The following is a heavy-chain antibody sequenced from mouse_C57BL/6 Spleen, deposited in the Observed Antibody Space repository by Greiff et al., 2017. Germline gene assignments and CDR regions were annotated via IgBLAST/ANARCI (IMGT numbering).Heavy chain of an antibody. J-gene: IGHJ4*01. V-gene: IGHV1-50*01. CDR3: ASPRDYAMDD. CDR2: IDPSDSYT. Sequence: QVQLQQPGAELVKPGASVKLSCKASGYTFTSYWMQWVKQRPGQGLEWIGEIDPSDSYTNYNQKFKGKATLTVDTSSSTAYMQRSSLASEDSAVYYWASPRDYAMDDWGQGTSVTVSS. CDR1: GYTFTSYW.